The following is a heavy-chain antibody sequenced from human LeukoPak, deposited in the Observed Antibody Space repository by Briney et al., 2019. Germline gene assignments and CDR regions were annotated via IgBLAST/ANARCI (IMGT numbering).Heavy chain of an antibody. CDR3: ARGSRLHYGGNSEGYWYFDL. J-gene: IGHJ2*01. Sequence: SETLSLTCTVSGGSISSYYWSWIRQPAGKGLEWIGRIYTSGSTNYNPSLKSRVTMSVDTSKNQFSLKLSSVTAADTAVYYCARGSRLHYGGNSEGYWYFDLWGRGTLVTVSS. V-gene: IGHV4-4*07. D-gene: IGHD4-23*01. CDR2: IYTSGST. CDR1: GGSISSYY.